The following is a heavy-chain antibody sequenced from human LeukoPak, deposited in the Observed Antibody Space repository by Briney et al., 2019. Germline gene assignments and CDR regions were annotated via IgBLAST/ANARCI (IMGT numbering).Heavy chain of an antibody. V-gene: IGHV3-30-3*01. J-gene: IGHJ6*03. CDR3: ARDYYDFWSGYYNYYYYYMDV. Sequence: GGSLRLSCAASGFTFSSYAMHWVRQAPGKGLEWVAVISYDGSNKYYADSVKGRFTISRDNSKNSLYLQMNSLRAEDTAVYYCARDYYDFWSGYYNYYYYYMDVWGKGTTVTVSS. CDR1: GFTFSSYA. CDR2: ISYDGSNK. D-gene: IGHD3-3*01.